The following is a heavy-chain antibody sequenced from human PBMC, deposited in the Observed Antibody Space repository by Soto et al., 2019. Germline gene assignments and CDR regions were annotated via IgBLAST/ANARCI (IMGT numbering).Heavy chain of an antibody. CDR2: INAGNGKA. CDR1: GYSFTNSP. V-gene: IGHV1-3*01. Sequence: VKVSCKASGYSFTNSPIHWVRQAPGQGLEWMGWINAGNGKAKYSQDFQARVTITRDTAASTAYMELSSLTSEDTAVYYCARDSGFYYDASPMYYFDYWGPGTLVTVSS. D-gene: IGHD3-22*01. J-gene: IGHJ4*02. CDR3: ARDSGFYYDASPMYYFDY.